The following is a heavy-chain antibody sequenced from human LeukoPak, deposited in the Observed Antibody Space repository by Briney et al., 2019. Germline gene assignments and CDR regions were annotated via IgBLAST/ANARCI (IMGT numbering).Heavy chain of an antibody. CDR3: ARDSRSRYSSSHPGSGGMDV. CDR1: GFTFSSYA. Sequence: GGSLRLSCAASGFTFSSYAMHWVRQAPGKGLEWVAVISYDGSNKYYADSVKGRFTISRDNSKNTLYLQMNSLRAEDTAVYYCARDSRSRYSSSHPGSGGMDVWGQGTTVTVSS. V-gene: IGHV3-30-3*01. CDR2: ISYDGSNK. D-gene: IGHD6-13*01. J-gene: IGHJ6*02.